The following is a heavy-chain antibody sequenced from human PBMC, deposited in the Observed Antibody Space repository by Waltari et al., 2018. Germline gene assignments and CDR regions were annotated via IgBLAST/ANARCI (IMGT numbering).Heavy chain of an antibody. CDR3: AKVPVYGDQSHYFDY. CDR1: GFIFSTHG. Sequence: QVQLVESGAGVVQPGGSLRLSCAASGFIFSTHGMYWVRQAPGKGLEWVAFIRCDGIIKYYAYSVRGRFTISRDNSKNTLYLQMNSLREDDSAVYYCAKVPVYGDQSHYFDYWGQGTLVTVSS. CDR2: IRCDGIIK. D-gene: IGHD4-17*01. V-gene: IGHV3-30*02. J-gene: IGHJ4*02.